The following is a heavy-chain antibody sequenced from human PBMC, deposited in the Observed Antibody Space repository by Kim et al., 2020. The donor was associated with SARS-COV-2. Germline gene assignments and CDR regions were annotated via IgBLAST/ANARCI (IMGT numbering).Heavy chain of an antibody. CDR3: ARAASWYYYDSCGYYPYYYYYGTGV. V-gene: IGHV3-48*04. J-gene: IGHJ6*02. Sequence: GGSLRLSCAASGFTFSSYSMNWVRQAPGKGLEWVSYISSSSSTIYYADSVKGRFTISRDNAKNSLYLQMNSLRAEDTAVYYCARAASWYYYDSCGYYPYYYYYGTGVWGQGTTVTVSS. CDR1: GFTFSSYS. D-gene: IGHD3-22*01. CDR2: ISSSSSTI.